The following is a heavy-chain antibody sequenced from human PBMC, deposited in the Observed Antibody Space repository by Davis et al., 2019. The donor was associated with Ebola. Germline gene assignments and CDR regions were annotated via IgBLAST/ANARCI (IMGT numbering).Heavy chain of an antibody. J-gene: IGHJ4*02. Sequence: PGGSLRLSCAASGFIFDDYAMHWVRQAPGKGLEWVSGISRNGGSIGYADSVKGRFTISRDNAKNSLYLQMNSLRAEDTAVHYCAKGHPQRYSYGHGYWGRGTLVTVSS. D-gene: IGHD5-18*01. CDR2: ISRNGGSI. CDR3: AKGHPQRYSYGHGY. CDR1: GFIFDDYA. V-gene: IGHV3-9*01.